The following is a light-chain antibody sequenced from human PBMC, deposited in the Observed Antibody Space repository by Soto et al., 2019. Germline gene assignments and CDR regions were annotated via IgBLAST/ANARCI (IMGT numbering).Light chain of an antibody. CDR1: QSISSH. CDR2: DVS. J-gene: IGKJ4*01. CDR3: QQRPNWPLT. Sequence: EIVLTQSPATLSLSPGERATLSCRASQSISSHLAWYQQKPGQAPRLLMYDVSNRATDIPARFSGSGSGTVFTLTISSLEPEYFAVYYCQQRPNWPLTFGGGTKVEIK. V-gene: IGKV3-11*01.